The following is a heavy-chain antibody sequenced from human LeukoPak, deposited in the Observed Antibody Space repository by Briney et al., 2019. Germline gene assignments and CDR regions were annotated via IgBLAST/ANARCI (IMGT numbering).Heavy chain of an antibody. D-gene: IGHD3-3*01. V-gene: IGHV4-39*01. CDR1: GGSISSSSYY. Sequence: SETLSLTCTVSGGSISSSSYYWGRIRQPPGKGLEWIGSIYYSGSTYYNPSLKSRVTISVDTSKNQFSLKLSSVTAADTAVYYCARIPITIFGVVIDYWGQGTLVTVSS. CDR2: IYYSGST. J-gene: IGHJ4*02. CDR3: ARIPITIFGVVIDY.